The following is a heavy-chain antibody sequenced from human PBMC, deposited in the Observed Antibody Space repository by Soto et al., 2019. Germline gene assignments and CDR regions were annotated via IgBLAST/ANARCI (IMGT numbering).Heavy chain of an antibody. CDR1: GYSFTSYW. Sequence: PGESLKISCKGSGYSFTSYWISWVRQMPGKGLEWMGRIDPSDSYTNYSPSFQGHVTISADKSISTAYLQWSGLKASDTAMYYCARHPGGGYYGDYYYYGMDVWGQGTTVTVSS. V-gene: IGHV5-10-1*01. CDR3: ARHPGGGYYGDYYYYGMDV. J-gene: IGHJ6*02. CDR2: IDPSDSYT. D-gene: IGHD3-3*01.